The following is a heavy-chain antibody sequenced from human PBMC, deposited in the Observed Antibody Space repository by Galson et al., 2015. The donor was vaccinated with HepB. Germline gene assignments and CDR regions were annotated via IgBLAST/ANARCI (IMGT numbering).Heavy chain of an antibody. Sequence: SVKVSCRASGYTFTSYGISWVRQAPGQGLEWMGWISAYNGNTNYAQKLQGRVTMTTDTSTSTAYMELRSLRSDDTAVYYCARERHIVVVTAIDNWFDPWGQGTLVTVSS. D-gene: IGHD2-21*02. CDR3: ARERHIVVVTAIDNWFDP. CDR2: ISAYNGNT. J-gene: IGHJ5*02. CDR1: GYTFTSYG. V-gene: IGHV1-18*04.